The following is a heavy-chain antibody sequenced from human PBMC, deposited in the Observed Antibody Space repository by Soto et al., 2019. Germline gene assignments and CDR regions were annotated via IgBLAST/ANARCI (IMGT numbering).Heavy chain of an antibody. V-gene: IGHV3-11*01. Sequence: LRLSCAASGFTFSDYYMSWIRQAPGEGLEWVSYISSSGSTIYYADSVKGRFTISRDNAKNSLYLQMNSLRAEDTAVYYCARDFRAVAGTNWFDPWGQGTLVTVSS. D-gene: IGHD6-19*01. CDR2: ISSSGSTI. J-gene: IGHJ5*02. CDR3: ARDFRAVAGTNWFDP. CDR1: GFTFSDYY.